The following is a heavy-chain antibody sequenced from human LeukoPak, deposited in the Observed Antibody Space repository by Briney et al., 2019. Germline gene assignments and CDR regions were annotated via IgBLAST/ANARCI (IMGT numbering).Heavy chain of an antibody. CDR3: ARRKDRSWPFDS. D-gene: IGHD6-19*01. J-gene: IGHJ4*02. CDR1: GFTFSLYW. CDR2: IKEDGNDK. V-gene: IGHV3-7*01. Sequence: GGSLRLSCAASGFTFSLYWMAWVRQAPGKGLEWVANIKEDGNDKHYLDSVRGRFTISRDNAGNSMYLQMGSLRPDDTAVYFCARRKDRSWPFDSGGQGTLVTVSS.